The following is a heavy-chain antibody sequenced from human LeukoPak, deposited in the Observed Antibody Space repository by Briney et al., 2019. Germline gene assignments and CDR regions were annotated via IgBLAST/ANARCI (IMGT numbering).Heavy chain of an antibody. CDR2: ISGSGGST. CDR1: GFTFSSYT. Sequence: GGSLRLSCAASGFTFSSYTMNWVRQAPGKGLEWVSAISGSGGSTYYADSVKGRFTISRDNSKNTLYLQMNSLRAEDTAVYYCARGDIMTTVTTSWFDPWGQGTLVTVSS. CDR3: ARGDIMTTVTTSWFDP. J-gene: IGHJ5*02. D-gene: IGHD4-11*01. V-gene: IGHV3-23*01.